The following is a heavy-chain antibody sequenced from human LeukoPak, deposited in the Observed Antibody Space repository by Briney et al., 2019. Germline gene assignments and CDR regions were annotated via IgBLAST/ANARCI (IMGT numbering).Heavy chain of an antibody. CDR2: IYYSGST. Sequence: PSETLSLTCTVSGGSISSYYWSWIRQPPGKGLEWIGYIYYSGSTYYNPSLKSRVTISVDTSKNQFSLKLSSVTAADTAVYYCAREKQWLVPGVGRLIDWFDPWGQGTLVTVSS. V-gene: IGHV4-59*12. CDR3: AREKQWLVPGVGRLIDWFDP. CDR1: GGSISSYY. J-gene: IGHJ5*02. D-gene: IGHD6-19*01.